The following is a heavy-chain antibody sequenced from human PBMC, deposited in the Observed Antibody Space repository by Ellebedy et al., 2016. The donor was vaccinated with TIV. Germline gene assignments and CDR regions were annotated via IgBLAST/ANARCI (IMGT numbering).Heavy chain of an antibody. J-gene: IGHJ4*02. Sequence: GGSLRLSCAVSGFTFSSLAMSWVRQAPGKRLEWVSTFSGSGGSTYYADSVKGRFTVSRDNSRNTLYLQMNSLRAEDTAVYYCAKDAHRRDGYNYKFDYWGQGTLVTVSS. CDR3: AKDAHRRDGYNYKFDY. D-gene: IGHD5-24*01. V-gene: IGHV3-23*01. CDR1: GFTFSSLA. CDR2: FSGSGGST.